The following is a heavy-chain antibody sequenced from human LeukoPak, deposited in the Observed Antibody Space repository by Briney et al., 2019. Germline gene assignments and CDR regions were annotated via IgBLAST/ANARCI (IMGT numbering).Heavy chain of an antibody. V-gene: IGHV4-39*01. CDR3: ARLYSGSSLLVCFDY. CDR1: GGSISSSSYY. CDR2: IYYSGST. Sequence: SEILSLTCTVSGGSISSSSYYWGWIRQPPGKGLEWIGSIYYSGSTYYNPSLKSRVTISVDTSKNQFSLKLSSVTAADTAVYYCARLYSGSSLLVCFDYWGQGTLVTVSS. J-gene: IGHJ4*02. D-gene: IGHD1-26*01.